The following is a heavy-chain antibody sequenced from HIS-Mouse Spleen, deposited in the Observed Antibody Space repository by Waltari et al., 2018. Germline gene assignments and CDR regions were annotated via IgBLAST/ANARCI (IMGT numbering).Heavy chain of an antibody. CDR2: INHSGSP. CDR3: ARGYYYYDSSGYYFDY. V-gene: IGHV4-34*01. CDR1: GGSFSGYY. Sequence: QVQLQQWGAGLLKPSETLSLTCAVYGGSFSGYYWSWIRQPPGKGLEWIGEINHSGSPNSTPSLKSRVTISVDTSKNQFSLKLSSVTAADTAVYYCARGYYYYDSSGYYFDYWGQGTLVTVSS. J-gene: IGHJ4*02. D-gene: IGHD3-22*01.